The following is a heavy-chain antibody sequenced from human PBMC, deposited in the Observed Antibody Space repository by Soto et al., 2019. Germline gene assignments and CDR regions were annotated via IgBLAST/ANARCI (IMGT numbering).Heavy chain of an antibody. Sequence: QVQLVQSGAEVKKPGASVKVSCKASGYTFTSYGISWVRQAPGQGLEWMGWISPYNGKTNYAQKVQGRVTMTTDTATSTAYMELRSLRSYDTAVYYCARDYSSGWSTNFWGKGENWFDPWGQGTRVTVSS. V-gene: IGHV1-18*01. CDR1: GYTFTSYG. J-gene: IGHJ5*02. D-gene: IGHD6-19*01. CDR2: ISPYNGKT. CDR3: ARDYSSGWSTNFWGKGENWFDP.